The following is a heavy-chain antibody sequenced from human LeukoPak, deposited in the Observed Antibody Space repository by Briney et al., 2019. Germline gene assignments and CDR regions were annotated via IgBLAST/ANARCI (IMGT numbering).Heavy chain of an antibody. D-gene: IGHD3-22*01. V-gene: IGHV5-51*01. CDR3: ARSYDSSGYSDAFDI. CDR1: GYSFTSYW. Sequence: GESLKISCKGSGYSFTSYWIGWVRQMPGKGLEWMGIIYPGDSDTRYSPSFQGQVTISADKSISTAYLQWSSLKASDTAMYYCARSYDSSGYSDAFDIWGQGTMVTVSS. CDR2: IYPGDSDT. J-gene: IGHJ3*02.